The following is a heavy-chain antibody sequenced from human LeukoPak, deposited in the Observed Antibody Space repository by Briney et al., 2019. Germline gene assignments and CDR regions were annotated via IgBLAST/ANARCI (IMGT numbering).Heavy chain of an antibody. CDR1: GFTFSSYA. CDR2: ISYDGSNK. V-gene: IGHV3-30*04. Sequence: GGSLRLSCAASGFTFSSYAMHWVRQAPGKGLEWVAVISYDGSNKYYADSVKGRFIISRDNSKNTLYLQMNSLRAEDTAVYYCARDQYYYDSSGYPSYWGQGTLVTVSS. J-gene: IGHJ4*02. CDR3: ARDQYYYDSSGYPSY. D-gene: IGHD3-22*01.